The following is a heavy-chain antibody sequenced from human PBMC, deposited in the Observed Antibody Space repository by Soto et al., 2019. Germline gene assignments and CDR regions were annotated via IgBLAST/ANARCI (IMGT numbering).Heavy chain of an antibody. V-gene: IGHV4-31*03. D-gene: IGHD3-10*01. CDR2: IYYSGST. CDR3: ARDYGGSGSYPYY. Sequence: QVQLQESGPGLVKPSQTLSLTCTVSGGSISSGAYYWSWIRQHPGKGLEWIGYIYYSGSTYYNPSLKIRVTISVDTSKNQFSLKLSSVTAADTAVYYCARDYGGSGSYPYYWGQGTLVTVSS. CDR1: GGSISSGAYY. J-gene: IGHJ4*02.